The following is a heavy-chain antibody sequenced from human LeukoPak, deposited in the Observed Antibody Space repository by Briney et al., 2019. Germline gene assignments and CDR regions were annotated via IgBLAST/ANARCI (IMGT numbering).Heavy chain of an antibody. V-gene: IGHV4-59*08. CDR3: ARGGFRACDY. J-gene: IGHJ4*02. D-gene: IGHD3-16*01. CDR2: IYYSGYT. Sequence: SETLSLTCNVSGGSISPYYWSWIRQSPGKGLELIGYIYYSGYTTYNPSLKSRVTISLDTSKNQFSLKLSSVTAADTAMYYCARGGFRACDYWGQGTLVTVSS. CDR1: GGSISPYY.